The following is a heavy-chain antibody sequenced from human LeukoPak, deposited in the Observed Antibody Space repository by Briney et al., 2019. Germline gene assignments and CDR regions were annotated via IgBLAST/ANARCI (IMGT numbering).Heavy chain of an antibody. V-gene: IGHV1-69*05. J-gene: IGHJ3*02. CDR3: ARDPPSDAYYYDSSGYYFAFDI. Sequence: SVKVSCKASGGTFSSYAISWVRQAPGQGLEWMGRIIPIFGTANYAQRFQGRVTITTDESTSTAYMELSSLRSEDTAVYYCARDPPSDAYYYDSSGYYFAFDIWGQGTMVTVSS. CDR2: IIPIFGTA. D-gene: IGHD3-22*01. CDR1: GGTFSSYA.